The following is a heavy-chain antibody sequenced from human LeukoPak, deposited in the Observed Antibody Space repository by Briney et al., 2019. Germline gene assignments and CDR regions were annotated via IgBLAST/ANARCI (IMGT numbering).Heavy chain of an antibody. CDR1: GGSFSGYY. Sequence: SETLSLTCAVYGGSFSGYYWSWIRQPPGKGLEWIGEINHCGSTNYNPSLKSRVTISVDTSKNQFSLKLSSVTAADTAVYYCARISCSSTSCYRPFDYWGQGTLVTVSS. CDR3: ARISCSSTSCYRPFDY. J-gene: IGHJ4*02. D-gene: IGHD2-2*01. CDR2: INHCGST. V-gene: IGHV4-34*01.